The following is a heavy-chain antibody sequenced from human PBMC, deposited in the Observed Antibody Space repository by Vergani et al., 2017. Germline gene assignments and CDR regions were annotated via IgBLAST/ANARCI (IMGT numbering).Heavy chain of an antibody. CDR2: IYSGGST. D-gene: IGHD4-17*01. V-gene: IGHV3-66*01. CDR1: GFTVSSNY. CDR3: ARAPLGDYGDDAGRGYYYYYMDV. J-gene: IGHJ6*03. Sequence: EVQLVESGGGLVQPGGSLRLSCAASGFTVSSNYMSWVRQAPGKGLEWVSVIYSGGSTYYADSVKGRFPISRDNSKNTLYLQMNSLRAEDTAVYYCARAPLGDYGDDAGRGYYYYYMDVWGKGTTVTVSS.